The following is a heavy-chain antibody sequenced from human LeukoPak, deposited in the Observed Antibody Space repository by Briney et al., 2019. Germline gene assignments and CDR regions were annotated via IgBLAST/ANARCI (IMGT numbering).Heavy chain of an antibody. D-gene: IGHD2-15*01. CDR1: GFTFSSYG. J-gene: IGHJ4*02. CDR3: AKGGYCSGGSCYSQYSLDY. CDR2: ISYDGSNK. Sequence: PGRSLRLSCAASGFTFSSYGMHWVRQAPGKGLEWVAVISYDGSNKYYADSVKGRFTISRDNSKNTLYLQMNSLRAEDTAVYYCAKGGYCSGGSCYSQYSLDYWGQGTLVTVSS. V-gene: IGHV3-30*18.